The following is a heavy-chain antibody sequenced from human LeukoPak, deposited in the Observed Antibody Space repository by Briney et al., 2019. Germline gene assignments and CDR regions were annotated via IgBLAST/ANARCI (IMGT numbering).Heavy chain of an antibody. CDR1: RFTVSSNY. CDR2: IYSGGST. CDR3: ASAPTTDYYYGMDV. J-gene: IGHJ6*04. D-gene: IGHD1-26*01. V-gene: IGHV3-53*01. Sequence: GGSLRLSCAASRFTVSSNYMSWVRQAPGKGLEWVSVIYSGGSTYYADSVKGRFTISRDNSKNTLYLQMNSLRAEDTAVYYCASAPTTDYYYGMDVWGKGTTVTVSS.